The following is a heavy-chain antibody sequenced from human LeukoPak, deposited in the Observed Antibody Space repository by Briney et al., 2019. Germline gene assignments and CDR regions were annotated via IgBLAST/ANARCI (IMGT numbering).Heavy chain of an antibody. Sequence: KTGGSLRLSCAASGFTFSDSYMSWIRQAPGKGLEWVSYISSGGSTIYYADFVKGRFTISRDNAKNSLYLQMNSLRAEDTAVYYCARVSSSQTWGFGFWGQGALVTVSS. CDR1: GFTFSDSY. J-gene: IGHJ4*02. D-gene: IGHD6-13*01. CDR3: ARVSSSQTWGFGF. CDR2: ISSGGSTI. V-gene: IGHV3-11*04.